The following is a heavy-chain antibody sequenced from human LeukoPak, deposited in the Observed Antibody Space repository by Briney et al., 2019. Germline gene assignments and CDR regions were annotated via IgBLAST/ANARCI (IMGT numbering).Heavy chain of an antibody. Sequence: GASVKVSCKASGGTFSSYAISWVRQAPGQGLEWMGGIIPIFGTANYAQKFQGRVTITADESTSTAYMELSSLRSEDTAVYYCARDIGSIAAGQDYYYYYGMDVWGQGTTVTVSS. CDR2: IIPIFGTA. V-gene: IGHV1-69*13. CDR3: ARDIGSIAAGQDYYYYYGMDV. J-gene: IGHJ6*02. D-gene: IGHD6-13*01. CDR1: GGTFSSYA.